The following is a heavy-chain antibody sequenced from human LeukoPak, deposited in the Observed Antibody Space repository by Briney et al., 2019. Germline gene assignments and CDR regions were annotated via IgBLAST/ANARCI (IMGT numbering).Heavy chain of an antibody. CDR2: ISGFNGHT. V-gene: IGHV1-18*04. CDR3: ARAWLRRKYYYYMDV. CDR1: GYTFSNYG. Sequence: GASVKVSCKASGYTFSNYGMSWVRQAPGHGLEWMGWISGFNGHTKYSQKSQGRVTMTTDTSTSTAYMEVRSLRSDDTAVYYCARAWLRRKYYYYMDVWAKGPRSPSP. J-gene: IGHJ6*03. D-gene: IGHD5-12*01.